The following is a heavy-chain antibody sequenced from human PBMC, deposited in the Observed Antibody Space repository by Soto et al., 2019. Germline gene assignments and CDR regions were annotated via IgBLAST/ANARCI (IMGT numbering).Heavy chain of an antibody. CDR1: GFTFSSYG. CDR3: AKDIISTTGPHYHYYGMDV. CDR2: ISYDGSNK. J-gene: IGHJ6*02. Sequence: GGSLRLSCAASGFTFSSYGMHWVRQAPGKGLEWVAVISYDGSNKYYADSVKGRFTISRDNSKNTLYLQMNSLRAEDTAVYYCAKDIISTTGPHYHYYGMDVWGQGTTVTVSS. D-gene: IGHD1-1*01. V-gene: IGHV3-30*18.